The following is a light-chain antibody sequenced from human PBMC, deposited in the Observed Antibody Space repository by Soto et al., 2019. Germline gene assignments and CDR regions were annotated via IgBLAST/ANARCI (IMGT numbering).Light chain of an antibody. V-gene: IGLV4-69*01. CDR3: QTWGTGIPVV. J-gene: IGLJ2*01. Sequence: QPVLTQSPSASASLGASGKLTCTLSSGHSSYAIAWHQQQPEKGPRYLMKLNSDGSHSKGDGIPDRFSGSSSGAERYLTISSLQSEDEADYYCQTWGTGIPVVFGGGTKLTVL. CDR2: LNSDGSH. CDR1: SGHSSYA.